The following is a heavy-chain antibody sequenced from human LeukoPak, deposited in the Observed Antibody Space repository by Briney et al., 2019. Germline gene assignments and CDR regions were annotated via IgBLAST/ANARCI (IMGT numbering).Heavy chain of an antibody. J-gene: IGHJ4*02. CDR2: IYHSGST. Sequence: PSQTLSLTCAVSGGSISSGGYSWSWIRQPPGKGLEWIGYIYHSGSTYYNPSLKSRVTISVDRSKNQFSLKLSSVTAADTAVYYCARKATVTSPFDFWGLGTLVTVSS. CDR3: ARKATVTSPFDF. V-gene: IGHV4-30-2*01. D-gene: IGHD4-17*01. CDR1: GGSISSGGYS.